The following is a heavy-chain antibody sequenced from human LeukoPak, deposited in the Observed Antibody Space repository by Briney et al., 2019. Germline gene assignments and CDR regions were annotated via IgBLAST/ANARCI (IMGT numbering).Heavy chain of an antibody. V-gene: IGHV3-23*01. J-gene: IGHJ1*01. CDR2: ISVSGGST. CDR3: SKENYGDSTGGRVQH. D-gene: IGHD4-17*01. Sequence: GRSLRLCCAASGFTFSSYFIRWVRQTPGKGLGSVSAISVSGGSTYSADSVKGRFTISRVNSKYTLYLQLTSMRAEDTAVYYWSKENYGDSTGGRVQHWYQGTL. CDR1: GFTFSSYF.